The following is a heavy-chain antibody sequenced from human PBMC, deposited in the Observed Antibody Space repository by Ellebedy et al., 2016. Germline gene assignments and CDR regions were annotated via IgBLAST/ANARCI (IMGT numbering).Heavy chain of an antibody. CDR1: GGSISSYY. J-gene: IGHJ5*02. Sequence: SETLSLTCTVSGGSISSYYWSWIRQPPGKGLEWIGYIYYSGSTNYNPSLKSRVTISVDTSKNQFSLKLSSVTAADTAVYYCARLQMYYYDSSGYAFDPWGQGTLVTVSS. D-gene: IGHD3-22*01. CDR2: IYYSGST. V-gene: IGHV4-59*08. CDR3: ARLQMYYYDSSGYAFDP.